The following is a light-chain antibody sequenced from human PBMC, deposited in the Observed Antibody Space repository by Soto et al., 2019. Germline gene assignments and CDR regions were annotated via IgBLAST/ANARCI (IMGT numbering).Light chain of an antibody. CDR2: AAS. Sequence: IHMTQSPSSLSASVVDRVTITCRSSQGIINYLAWYQQKPGKVPKLLIYAASTLQSGVPSRFSGSGSGTDFALTISSLQPEDVETYYCKKSNSATWPFAQGTXVEIK. CDR1: QGIINY. J-gene: IGKJ1*01. V-gene: IGKV1-27*01. CDR3: KKSNSATWP.